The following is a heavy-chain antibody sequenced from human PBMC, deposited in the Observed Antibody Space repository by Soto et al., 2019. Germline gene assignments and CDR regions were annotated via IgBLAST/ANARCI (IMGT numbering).Heavy chain of an antibody. J-gene: IGHJ6*03. D-gene: IGHD4-4*01. CDR3: ARALYSNPLYYYYYMDV. CDR1: GFTVSSNY. V-gene: IGHV3-66*01. Sequence: EVQLVESGGGLVQPGGSLRLSCAASGFTVSSNYMSWVRQAPGKGLEWVSVIYSGGSTYYADSVKGRFTISRDNSKNTLYLQMNSLRAEDTAVYYCARALYSNPLYYYYYMDVWGKGTTVTVSS. CDR2: IYSGGST.